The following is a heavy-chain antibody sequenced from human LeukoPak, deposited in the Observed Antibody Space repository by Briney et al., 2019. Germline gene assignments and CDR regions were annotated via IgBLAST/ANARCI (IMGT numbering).Heavy chain of an antibody. D-gene: IGHD2/OR15-2a*01. CDR2: IYYSGST. CDR1: GGSISSYY. CDR3: ARGVNSSYFDY. Sequence: PSETLSLTCTVSGGSISSYYWTWIRQPPGKGLEWIGYIYYSGSTTYNPSLKSRVTISVDTSKNQFSLKLTSVTAADTAVYYCARGVNSSYFDYCGQGTLVTVSS. J-gene: IGHJ4*02. V-gene: IGHV4-59*01.